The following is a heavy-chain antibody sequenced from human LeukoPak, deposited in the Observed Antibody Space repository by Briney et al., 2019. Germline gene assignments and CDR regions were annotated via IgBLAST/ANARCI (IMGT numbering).Heavy chain of an antibody. J-gene: IGHJ4*02. CDR1: GFTFSSYS. Sequence: SGGSLRLSCAASGFTFSSYSMNWVRQAPGKGLEWVSSISSSSYIYYADSVKGRFTISRDNVKNSLYLQMNSLRAEDTAVYYCAKDEARVPNRGSFDYWGQGTLVTVSS. V-gene: IGHV3-21*04. CDR3: AKDEARVPNRGSFDY. CDR2: ISSSSYI.